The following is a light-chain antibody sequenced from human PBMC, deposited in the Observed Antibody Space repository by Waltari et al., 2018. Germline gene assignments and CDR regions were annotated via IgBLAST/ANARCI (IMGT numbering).Light chain of an antibody. CDR3: CSYSCALGFDVL. Sequence: QSALTQPASVSGSPGQSITISCTGTASDVGSYDLVSWYQHHPGKAPKVLIYEGSKRPSGVSSRFSGSKSGNTASLTIAGLQAEDEADYYCCSYSCALGFDVLFGGGTKLTVL. V-gene: IGLV2-23*01. CDR2: EGS. CDR1: ASDVGSYDL. J-gene: IGLJ2*01.